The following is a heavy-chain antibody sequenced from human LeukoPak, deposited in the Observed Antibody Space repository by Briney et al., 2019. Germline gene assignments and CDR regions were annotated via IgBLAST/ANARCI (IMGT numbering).Heavy chain of an antibody. CDR3: ARGENNYGYHYFDY. CDR2: ISSSSSYI. V-gene: IGHV3-21*01. D-gene: IGHD5-18*01. J-gene: IGHJ4*02. CDR1: GFTFSSYS. Sequence: PGGSLRLSCAASGFTFSSYSMNWVRQAPGKGLEWVSSISSSSSYIYYADSVKGRFTISRDNAKNSLYLQMNSLRAEDTAVYYCARGENNYGYHYFDYWGQGTLVTVSS.